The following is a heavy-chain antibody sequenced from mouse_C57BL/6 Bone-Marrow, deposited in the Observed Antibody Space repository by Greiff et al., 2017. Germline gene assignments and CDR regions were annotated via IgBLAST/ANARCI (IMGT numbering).Heavy chain of an antibody. D-gene: IGHD1-1*01. CDR3: ARDAYYGPYWYFDV. CDR2: SRNKANDYTT. V-gene: IGHV7-1*01. J-gene: IGHJ1*03. CDR1: GFTFSDFY. Sequence: EVQGVESGGGLVQSGRSLRLSCATSGFTFSDFYMEWVRQAPGKGLEWIAASRNKANDYTTEYSASVKGRFIVSRDTSQSILYLQMNALRAEDTAIYYCARDAYYGPYWYFDVWGTGTTVTVSS.